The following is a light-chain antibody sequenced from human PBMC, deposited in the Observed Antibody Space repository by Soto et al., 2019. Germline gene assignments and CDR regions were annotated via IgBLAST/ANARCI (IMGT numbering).Light chain of an antibody. V-gene: IGKV4-1*01. CDR3: QQHYSSPFT. Sequence: DIVMTQSPDSLAMSLGERATINCKSSQSVLHRSNNKKYLAWYQQKPGQPPKLLIYWASTRESGVPDRFTGSESGTEFTLTITSLQPEDLAIYYCQQHYSSPFTFGPGTRVDIK. CDR1: QSVLHRSNNKKY. CDR2: WAS. J-gene: IGKJ3*01.